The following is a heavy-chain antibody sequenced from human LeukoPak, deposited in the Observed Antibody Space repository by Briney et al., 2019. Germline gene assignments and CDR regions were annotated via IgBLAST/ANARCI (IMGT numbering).Heavy chain of an antibody. J-gene: IGHJ3*02. CDR1: GGSISSSSYY. D-gene: IGHD6-19*01. Sequence: SETLSLTCTVSGGSISSSSYYWGWIRQPPGKGLEWIGSIYYSGSTYYNPSLKSRVTISVDTSKNQFSLKLSSVTAADTAMYYCARQRSGSVRNAFDIWGQGTMVTVSS. CDR3: ARQRSGSVRNAFDI. V-gene: IGHV4-39*01. CDR2: IYYSGST.